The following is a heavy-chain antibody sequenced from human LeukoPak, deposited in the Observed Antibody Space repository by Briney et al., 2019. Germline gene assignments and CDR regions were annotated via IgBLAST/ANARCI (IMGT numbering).Heavy chain of an antibody. CDR1: GFTFSSYG. Sequence: PGRSLRLSCAASGFTFSSYGMHWVRQAPGKGLEWVALIWYDGSNKYYADSVKGRFTISRDNSKNTVYLQMNCLRAEDTAVYYCASRRGGIVGDYWGQGTLVTVSS. J-gene: IGHJ4*02. CDR3: ASRRGGIVGDY. CDR2: IWYDGSNK. V-gene: IGHV3-33*01. D-gene: IGHD2-15*01.